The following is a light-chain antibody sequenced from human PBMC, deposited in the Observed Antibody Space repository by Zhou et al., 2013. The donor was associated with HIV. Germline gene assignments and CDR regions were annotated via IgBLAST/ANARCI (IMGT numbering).Light chain of an antibody. V-gene: IGKV1D-12*01. Sequence: DIQMTQSPSSVSASVGDRVTITCRASQDIRNWLAWYQQEPGRAPELLIYAASSLQSGVPSRFSGSGSGTDFTLTISSLQPEDFATYFCQQSFSAPGTFGPGTRVDIK. CDR3: QQSFSAPGT. CDR1: QDIRNW. CDR2: AAS. J-gene: IGKJ3*01.